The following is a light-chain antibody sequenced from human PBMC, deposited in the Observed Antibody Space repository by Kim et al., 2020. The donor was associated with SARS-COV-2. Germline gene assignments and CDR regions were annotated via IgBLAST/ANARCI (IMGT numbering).Light chain of an antibody. CDR1: RSNLGNNY. Sequence: GQKVPISCSGSRSNLGNNYVSGDRQLPGTAPKLLIYDNNKRPSEIPDRFSGSKSGTSATLDITGLQTGDEADYYCGTWDSDLTGMIFGGGTQLTVL. CDR3: GTWDSDLTGMI. CDR2: DNN. V-gene: IGLV1-51*01. J-gene: IGLJ2*01.